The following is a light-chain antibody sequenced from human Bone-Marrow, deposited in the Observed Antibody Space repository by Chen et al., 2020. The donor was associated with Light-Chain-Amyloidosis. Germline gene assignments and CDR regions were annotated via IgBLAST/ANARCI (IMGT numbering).Light chain of an antibody. Sequence: EIVMTQYPATLPVSPGERATLSCRASQSVSSNLAWDQQKPGQASRLLLYGASTRATGIPARFSGSGSGTEFTLTISSMQSEDFAVYYCQQYNNWLALTFGGGTKVEI. V-gene: IGKV3-15*01. CDR2: GAS. CDR3: QQYNNWLALT. J-gene: IGKJ4*01. CDR1: QSVSSN.